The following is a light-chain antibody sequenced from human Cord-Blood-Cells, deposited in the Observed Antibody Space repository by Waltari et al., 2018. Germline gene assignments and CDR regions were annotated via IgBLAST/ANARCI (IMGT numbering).Light chain of an antibody. J-gene: IGKJ4*01. CDR1: QDISNY. CDR3: QQYDNLPLT. Sequence: DIQMTQSPSSLSASVGDRVTITCQASQDISNYLNWYQQKPGKAPKLLIYDASDLETGVPSRFSGSGSGTDFTFTISSLQPEGMATYDWQQYDNLPLTFGGGTKVEIK. CDR2: DAS. V-gene: IGKV1-33*01.